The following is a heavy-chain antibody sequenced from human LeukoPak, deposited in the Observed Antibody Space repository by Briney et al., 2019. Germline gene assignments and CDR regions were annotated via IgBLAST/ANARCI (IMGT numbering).Heavy chain of an antibody. V-gene: IGHV1-69*05. CDR1: GGTFSSYA. J-gene: IGHJ6*03. D-gene: IGHD5-18*01. CDR2: IIPIFGTA. CDR3: ASTSSSGFVYYYMDV. Sequence: GSSVKVSCKASGGTFSSYAISWVRQAPGQGLEWMGGIIPIFGTANYAQKFQGRVTIPTDESTSTAYMELSSLRSEDTAVYYCASTSSSGFVYYYMDVWGKGTTVTVSS.